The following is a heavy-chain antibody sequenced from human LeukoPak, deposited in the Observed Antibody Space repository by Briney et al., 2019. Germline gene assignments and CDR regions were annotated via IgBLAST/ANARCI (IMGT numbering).Heavy chain of an antibody. CDR3: ARSSRGDAINFDY. CDR2: LNSDGSST. J-gene: IGHJ4*02. CDR1: GFTFSSYW. V-gene: IGHV3-74*01. D-gene: IGHD2-21*02. Sequence: GGSLRLSCAASGFTFSSYWMHWVRQAPGKGLVWVSRLNSDGSSTSYADSVKGRFTISRDNAKNRLYLQMNSLRAEDTAVYYCARSSRGDAINFDYWGQGTLVTVSS.